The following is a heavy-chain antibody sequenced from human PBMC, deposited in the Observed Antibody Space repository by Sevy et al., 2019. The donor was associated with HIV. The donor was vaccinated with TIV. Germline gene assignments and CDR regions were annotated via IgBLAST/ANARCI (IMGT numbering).Heavy chain of an antibody. CDR2: IKEDGSNK. Sequence: GGSLRLSCAASGFTFSSYWMNWVRQAPGKGLEWVATIKEDGSNKYYVDSVKGRFTISRDNAQNSLYLEMNSLGAEDTAVYYCEGWDVWGKGTTVTVSS. J-gene: IGHJ6*04. CDR1: GFTFSSYW. V-gene: IGHV3-7*01. CDR3: EGWDV.